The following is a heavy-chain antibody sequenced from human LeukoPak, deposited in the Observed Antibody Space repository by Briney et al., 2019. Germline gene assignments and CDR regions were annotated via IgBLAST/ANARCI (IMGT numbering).Heavy chain of an antibody. D-gene: IGHD2-2*01. J-gene: IGHJ6*02. CDR1: GFTFSSYA. Sequence: GGSLRLSCAASGFTFSSYAMSWARQAPGKGLEHVSGITASGANAYYVDSVRGRFTTSRDNSKNTLYLQMNSLRAEDTAVYYCARIHCSSTSCLYYYYYGIDVWGQGTTVTVSS. CDR2: ITASGANA. CDR3: ARIHCSSTSCLYYYYYGIDV. V-gene: IGHV3-23*01.